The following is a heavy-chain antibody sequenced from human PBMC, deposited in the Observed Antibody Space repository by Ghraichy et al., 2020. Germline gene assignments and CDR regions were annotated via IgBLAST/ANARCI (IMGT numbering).Heavy chain of an antibody. V-gene: IGHV1-18*01. CDR2: INDFTSKT. CDR3: ARDLDY. Sequence: ASVKVSCKASGYTFSSYGITWVRQAPGQGLEWMGWINDFTSKTNSAQNVQGRVTLTMDTSTDRAYMELRSLRSDDTAVYYCARDLDYWGQGTLVTVSS. J-gene: IGHJ4*02. CDR1: GYTFSSYG.